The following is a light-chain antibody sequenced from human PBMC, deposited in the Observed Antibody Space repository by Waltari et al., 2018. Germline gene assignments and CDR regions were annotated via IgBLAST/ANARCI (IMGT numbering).Light chain of an antibody. J-gene: IGKJ4*01. CDR1: QSVGSY. CDR3: QQRTNWRSVT. CDR2: DAS. V-gene: IGKV3-11*01. Sequence: EIVLTQSPATLSLSPGERATLSCRASQSVGSYLAWYQQKLGQAPRLLISDASNRATGIPARFSGSGSGTDFTLTISSLEPEDFALYYCQQRTNWRSVTFGGGTKVEIK.